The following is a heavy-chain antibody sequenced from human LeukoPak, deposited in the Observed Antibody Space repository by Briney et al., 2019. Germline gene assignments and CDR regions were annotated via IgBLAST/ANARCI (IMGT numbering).Heavy chain of an antibody. CDR2: INPSGGST. J-gene: IGHJ4*02. Sequence: ASVKVSCKASGYTFTSYYMYWVRQAPGQGPEWMGVINPSGGSTSYAQKFQGRVTMTRDTSTSTVYMELSSLRSEDTAVYYCARMFADYDSSGYYFFYWGQGTLVTVSS. CDR3: ARMFADYDSSGYYFFY. CDR1: GYTFTSYY. D-gene: IGHD3-22*01. V-gene: IGHV1-46*01.